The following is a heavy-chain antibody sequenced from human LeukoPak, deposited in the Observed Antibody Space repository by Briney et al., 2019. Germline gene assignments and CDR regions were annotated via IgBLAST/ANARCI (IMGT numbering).Heavy chain of an antibody. CDR3: ATLGGLYYESHGYPDFDH. J-gene: IGHJ4*02. V-gene: IGHV4-34*01. Sequence: PSETLSLTCSVSGGSLSPYYWSWIRQPPGGGLEWLGEINQSGSTNYNPSLKSRVTISVEKFKNQFSLKVTSVTAADTAIYYCATLGGLYYESHGYPDFDHWGQGTLVTVSS. CDR2: INQSGST. CDR1: GGSLSPYY. D-gene: IGHD3-22*01.